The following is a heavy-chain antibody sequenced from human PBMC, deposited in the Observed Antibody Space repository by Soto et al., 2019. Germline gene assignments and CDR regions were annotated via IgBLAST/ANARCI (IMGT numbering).Heavy chain of an antibody. CDR1: GGSISSYY. Sequence: SETLSLTCTVSGGSISSYYWSWIRQPPGKGLEWIGYIYYSGSTNYNPSLKSRVTISVDTSKNQFSLKLSSVTAADTAVYYCARVNLFSFGGVIENWFSPPGKGTLVT. J-gene: IGHJ5*02. D-gene: IGHD3-16*02. V-gene: IGHV4-59*01. CDR3: ARVNLFSFGGVIENWFSP. CDR2: IYYSGST.